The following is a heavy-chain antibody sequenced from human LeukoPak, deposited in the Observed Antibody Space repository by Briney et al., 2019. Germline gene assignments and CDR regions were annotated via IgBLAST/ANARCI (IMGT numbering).Heavy chain of an antibody. CDR1: GGSISSGDYY. D-gene: IGHD6-13*01. CDR2: ISSSSSYI. J-gene: IGHJ4*02. CDR3: ARGSAPGLRH. V-gene: IGHV3-21*01. Sequence: ETLSLTCTVSGGSISSGDYYWSWVRQAPGKGLEWVSSISSSSSYIYYADSVKGRFTISRDNAKNSLYLQMNNLRAEDTAVYYCARGSAPGLRHWGQGSLVTVSS.